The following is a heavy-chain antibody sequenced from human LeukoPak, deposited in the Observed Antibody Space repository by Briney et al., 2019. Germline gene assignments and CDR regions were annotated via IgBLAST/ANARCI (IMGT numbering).Heavy chain of an antibody. J-gene: IGHJ4*02. Sequence: GASVKVSCKASGYTFANYYMHWVRQAPGQGLEWMGIINPSGGDTSYAQKLQGRVTMTTDTSTSTAYMELRSLRSDDTAVYYCAREWVDIVATTFDYWGQGTLVTVSS. CDR3: AREWVDIVATTFDY. V-gene: IGHV1-46*01. D-gene: IGHD5-12*01. CDR2: INPSGGDT. CDR1: GYTFANYY.